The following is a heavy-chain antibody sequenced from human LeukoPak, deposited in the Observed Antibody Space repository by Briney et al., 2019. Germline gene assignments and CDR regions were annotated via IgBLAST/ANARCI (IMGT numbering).Heavy chain of an antibody. CDR1: GFTFSSYA. Sequence: GGSLRLSCAASGFTFSSYAMHWVRQAPGKGLEWVSYISSGSSTIYYADSVKGRFTISRDNAKNSLYLQMNSLRAEDTAVYYCARDYDFWSGYYTGIFDYWGRGTLVTVSS. V-gene: IGHV3-48*01. CDR3: ARDYDFWSGYYTGIFDY. J-gene: IGHJ4*02. CDR2: ISSGSSTI. D-gene: IGHD3-3*01.